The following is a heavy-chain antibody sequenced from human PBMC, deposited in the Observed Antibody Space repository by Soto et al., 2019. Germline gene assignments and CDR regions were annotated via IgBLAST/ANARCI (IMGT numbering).Heavy chain of an antibody. Sequence: GAAVKVSCKASGGTFSSYAISWVRQAPGQGLEWMGGIIPIFGTANYAQKFQGRVTITADESTSTAYMELSSLRSEDTAVYYCALLGATVTSADYWGQGTLVTVS. J-gene: IGHJ4*02. CDR3: ALLGATVTSADY. V-gene: IGHV1-69*13. CDR2: IIPIFGTA. D-gene: IGHD4-4*01. CDR1: GGTFSSYA.